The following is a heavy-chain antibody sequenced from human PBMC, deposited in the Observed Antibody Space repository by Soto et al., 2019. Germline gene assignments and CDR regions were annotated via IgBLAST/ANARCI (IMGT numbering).Heavy chain of an antibody. CDR2: ISCCGGST. V-gene: IGHV3-23*01. D-gene: IGHD6-19*01. CDR1: GFNFKKFA. CDR3: AKADGEQWLLPHLEK. Sequence: EVQLLESGGGVVQPGGSLRLSCVASGFNFKKFAMSWVRQAPGEGLEWVSGISCCGGSTSYADSVKGRFSIARDDSTNTLSLQMNNLRVEDTAQYYCAKADGEQWLLPHLEKWGQGTLVTVS. J-gene: IGHJ4*02.